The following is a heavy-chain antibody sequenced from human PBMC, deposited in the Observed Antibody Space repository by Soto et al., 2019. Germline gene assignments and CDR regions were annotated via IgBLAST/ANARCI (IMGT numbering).Heavy chain of an antibody. Sequence: GGSLRLSCAASGFTFSSYSMNWVRQAPGKGLEWVSYISSSSSTIYYADSVKGRFTISRDNAKNSLYLQMNSLRAEDTAVYYCASLDIVVVPAANGYNWFDPWGQGTLVTVPQ. J-gene: IGHJ5*02. V-gene: IGHV3-48*01. D-gene: IGHD2-2*03. CDR1: GFTFSSYS. CDR2: ISSSSSTI. CDR3: ASLDIVVVPAANGYNWFDP.